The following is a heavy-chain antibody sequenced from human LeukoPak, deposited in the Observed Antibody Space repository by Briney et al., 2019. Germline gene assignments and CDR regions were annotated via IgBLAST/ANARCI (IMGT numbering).Heavy chain of an antibody. V-gene: IGHV4-59*08. D-gene: IGHD3-9*01. CDR1: GGYISSYY. Sequence: PSETLSLTCTVSGGYISSYYWSWIRQPPGKGLEWIGYIYYSGSTNYNPSLKSGVTISVDTSKNQFSLKLSSVTAADTAVYYCARQSSDILTGYYRGPYYYYGMDVWGQGTTVTVSS. CDR2: IYYSGST. J-gene: IGHJ6*02. CDR3: ARQSSDILTGYYRGPYYYYGMDV.